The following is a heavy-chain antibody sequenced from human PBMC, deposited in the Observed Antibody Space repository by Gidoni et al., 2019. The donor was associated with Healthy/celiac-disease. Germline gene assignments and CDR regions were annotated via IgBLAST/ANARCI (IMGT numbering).Heavy chain of an antibody. CDR2: IYYSGST. Sequence: QVQLQESGPGLVKPSETLSLTCPVSGGSISSYYWSWIRQPPGKGLEWIGYIYYSGSTNYNPSLKSRVTISVDTSKNQFSLKLSSVTAADTAVYYCARRGYSSPDDAFDIWGQGTMVTVSS. CDR1: GGSISSYY. D-gene: IGHD6-13*01. J-gene: IGHJ3*02. V-gene: IGHV4-59*01. CDR3: ARRGYSSPDDAFDI.